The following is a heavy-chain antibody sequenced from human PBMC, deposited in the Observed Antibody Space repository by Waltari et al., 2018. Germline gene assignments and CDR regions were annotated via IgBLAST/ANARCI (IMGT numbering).Heavy chain of an antibody. CDR1: GGTFSSYA. CDR3: ARVHTSIAARRTYYYYGMDV. D-gene: IGHD6-6*01. Sequence: QVQLVQSGAEVKKPGSSVKVSCKASGGTFSSYAISWVRPAPGQGLEWMGRIIPILGIANYAQKFQGRVTITADKSTSTAYMELSSLRSEDTAVYYCARVHTSIAARRTYYYYGMDVWGQGTTVTVSS. J-gene: IGHJ6*02. V-gene: IGHV1-69*04. CDR2: IIPILGIA.